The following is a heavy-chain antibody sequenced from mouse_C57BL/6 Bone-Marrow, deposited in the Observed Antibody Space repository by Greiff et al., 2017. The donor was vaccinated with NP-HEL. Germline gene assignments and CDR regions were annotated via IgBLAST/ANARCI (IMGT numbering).Heavy chain of an antibody. V-gene: IGHV1-39*01. J-gene: IGHJ1*03. CDR2: INPNYGTT. CDR1: GYSFTDYN. Sequence: VQLKQSGPELVKPGASVKISCKASGYSFTDYNMNWVKQSNGKSLEWIGVINPNYGTTSYNQKFKGKATLTVDQSSSTAYMQLNSLTSEDSAVYYCEGYYYGSRGYFDVWGTGTTVTVSS. D-gene: IGHD1-1*01. CDR3: EGYYYGSRGYFDV.